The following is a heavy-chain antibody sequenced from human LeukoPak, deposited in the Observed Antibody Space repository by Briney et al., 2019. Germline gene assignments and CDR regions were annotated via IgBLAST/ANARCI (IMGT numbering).Heavy chain of an antibody. J-gene: IGHJ4*02. CDR2: IYYSGST. CDR1: GGSVSSGFYY. D-gene: IGHD2/OR15-2a*01. Sequence: SETLSLTCTVSGGSVSSGFYYWSWIRQPPGKGLEWIGYIYYSGSTNYNPSLKRRVTISVDTSKNQFSLKLSSVTAADTAVYYCARKSNNIDYWGQGTLVTVSS. CDR3: ARKSNNIDY. V-gene: IGHV4-61*01.